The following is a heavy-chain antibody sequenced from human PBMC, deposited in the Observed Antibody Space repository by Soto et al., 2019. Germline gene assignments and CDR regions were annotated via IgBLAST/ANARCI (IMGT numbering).Heavy chain of an antibody. CDR2: ISGSGHNT. CDR1: GFIFDSYA. CDR3: GGGPDYRNNYYYGMDV. D-gene: IGHD3-10*01. V-gene: IGHV3-23*01. Sequence: LRLSCTASGFIFDSYAMSWVRQAPGKGLECISTISGSGHNTYYADSVKGRFTISRDSSKDTVYLQMNNLRADDTAVYFCGGGPDYRNNYYYGMDVWGQGTTVTVSS. J-gene: IGHJ6*02.